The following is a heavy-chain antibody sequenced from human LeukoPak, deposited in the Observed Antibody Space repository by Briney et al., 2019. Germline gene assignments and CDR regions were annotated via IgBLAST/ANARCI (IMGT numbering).Heavy chain of an antibody. V-gene: IGHV4-4*07. D-gene: IGHD3-9*01. CDR1: GGSISSYY. J-gene: IGHJ2*01. Sequence: PSETLSLTCTVSGGSISSYYWSWIRQPAGKGLEWIGRIYTSGSTNYSPSLKSRVTMSVDTSKNQFSLKLSSVTAADTAVYYCARQLSGDILTGWGFDLWGRGTLVTVSS. CDR3: ARQLSGDILTGWGFDL. CDR2: IYTSGST.